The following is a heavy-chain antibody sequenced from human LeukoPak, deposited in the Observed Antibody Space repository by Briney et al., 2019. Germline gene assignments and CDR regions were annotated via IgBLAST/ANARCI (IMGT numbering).Heavy chain of an antibody. CDR1: GFSVSNNY. J-gene: IGHJ5*02. D-gene: IGHD5-12*01. CDR3: ARDSGYSGYALDL. Sequence: PGGSLRLSCAASGFSVSNNYMSWVRQAPGEGLEWVSMIYSGENTYYLDSVKGRFTISRDNSKNKLYLQMYSLRAEDTAVYYCARDSGYSGYALDLWGQGNLVTVSS. V-gene: IGHV3-66*01. CDR2: IYSGENT.